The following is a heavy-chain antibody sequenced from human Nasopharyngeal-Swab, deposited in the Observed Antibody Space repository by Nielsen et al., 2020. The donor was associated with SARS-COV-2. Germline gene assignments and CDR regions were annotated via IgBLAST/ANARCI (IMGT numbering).Heavy chain of an antibody. V-gene: IGHV3-48*03. D-gene: IGHD2-15*01. J-gene: IGHJ5*02. CDR2: ISSSGSTI. CDR3: ARDPVGRCSGGSCYSS. CDR1: GFTFSSYE. Sequence: GGSLRLSCAASGFTFSSYELTWVRQAPAKWLEWVSYISSSGSTIYYADSVKGRFTISRDNAKNSLYLQMNSLRAEDTAVYYCARDPVGRCSGGSCYSSWGQGTLVTVSS.